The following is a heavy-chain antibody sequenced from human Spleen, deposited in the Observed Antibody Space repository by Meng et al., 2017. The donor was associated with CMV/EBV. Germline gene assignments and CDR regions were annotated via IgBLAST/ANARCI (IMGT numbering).Heavy chain of an antibody. CDR2: IKQDGSEK. CDR1: GFTFSSYW. CDR3: AREVRSPPYYYYGMDV. D-gene: IGHD3-22*01. V-gene: IGHV3-7*01. Sequence: GGLRLSCAASGFTFSSYWMSWVRQAPGKGLEWVANIKQDGSEKYYVDSVKGRFTISRDNAKNSLYLQMNSLRAEDTAVYYCAREVRSPPYYYYGMDVWGQGTTVTVSS. J-gene: IGHJ6*02.